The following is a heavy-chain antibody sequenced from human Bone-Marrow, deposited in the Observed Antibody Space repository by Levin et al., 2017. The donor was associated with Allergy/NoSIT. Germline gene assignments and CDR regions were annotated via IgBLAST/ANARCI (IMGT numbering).Heavy chain of an antibody. CDR2: ISYSGST. CDR1: GTSIRNFY. CDR3: ACIRSGRYYGMNV. Sequence: KTSETLSLTCTVSGTSIRNFYWNWIRQSPGRGLEWIGYISYSGSTEYNPSLKSRVTISEDTSKNQFSLQLTSVTAADTAIYYCACIRSGRYYGMNVWGQGTTVTVSS. V-gene: IGHV4-59*01. J-gene: IGHJ6*02. D-gene: IGHD3-10*01.